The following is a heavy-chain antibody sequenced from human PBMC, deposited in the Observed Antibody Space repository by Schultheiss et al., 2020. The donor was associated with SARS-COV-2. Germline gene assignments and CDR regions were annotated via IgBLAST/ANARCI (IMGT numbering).Heavy chain of an antibody. Sequence: GGSLRLSCAASGFTFSSYAMHWVRQAPGKGLEWVAVISYDGSHKDYADSVKGRFTISRDNSKNTLYLQMNSLRAEDTAVYYCARIPAAIRALDYWGQGTLVTVSS. V-gene: IGHV3-30*04. CDR3: ARIPAAIRALDY. D-gene: IGHD2-2*02. CDR2: ISYDGSHK. J-gene: IGHJ4*02. CDR1: GFTFSSYA.